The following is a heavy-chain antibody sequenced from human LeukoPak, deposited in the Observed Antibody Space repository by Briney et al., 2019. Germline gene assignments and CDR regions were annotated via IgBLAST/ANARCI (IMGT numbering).Heavy chain of an antibody. CDR2: INPNSGGT. CDR3: ARTSPTVTTMED. Sequence: ASVKVSCKASGYTFTGYYMHWVRQAPGQGLEWMGRINPNSGGTNYAQKFQGRVTMTRDTSISTAYMELSRLRSDDTAVYYRARTSPTVTTMEDWGQGTLVTVSS. CDR1: GYTFTGYY. V-gene: IGHV1-2*06. D-gene: IGHD4-17*01. J-gene: IGHJ4*02.